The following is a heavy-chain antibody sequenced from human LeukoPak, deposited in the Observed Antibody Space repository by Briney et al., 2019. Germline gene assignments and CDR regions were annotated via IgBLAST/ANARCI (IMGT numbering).Heavy chain of an antibody. D-gene: IGHD3-9*01. Sequence: GGSLRLACAASGLTFSSYWMRWVRQAPEKGLEWVANIKQDGSEKYYVDSVKGRFTISRDNAKNSLYLQMNSLRAEDTAIYYCARDLLTGGNDYWGQGTLVTVSS. V-gene: IGHV3-7*01. CDR2: IKQDGSEK. J-gene: IGHJ4*02. CDR1: GLTFSSYW. CDR3: ARDLLTGGNDY.